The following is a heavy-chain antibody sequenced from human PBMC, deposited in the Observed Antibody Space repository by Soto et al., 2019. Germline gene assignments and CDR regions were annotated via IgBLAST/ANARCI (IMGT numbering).Heavy chain of an antibody. Sequence: QITLKESGPMLVRPTQTLTLTCTFSGFSLSTSGVAVAWIRQPPGEALEWLALIYWDDDRRYNSSLKSRLTITRDTSKDPVVLTMTNMDPMDTATYFCAHSQRGPRDFWGPGILVTVSS. CDR3: AHSQRGPRDF. V-gene: IGHV2-5*02. J-gene: IGHJ4*02. D-gene: IGHD5-12*01. CDR1: GFSLSTSGVA. CDR2: IYWDDDR.